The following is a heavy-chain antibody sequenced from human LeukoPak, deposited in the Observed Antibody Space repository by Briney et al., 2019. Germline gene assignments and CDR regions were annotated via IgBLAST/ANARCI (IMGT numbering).Heavy chain of an antibody. V-gene: IGHV4-61*02. Sequence: SQTLSLTCTVSGGSISSGSYYWSWIRQPAGKGLEWIGRIYTSGSTNYNPSLKSRVTISVDTSKNQFSLKLSSVTAADTAVYYCARHRITYYDYVWGSYRSYYFDYWGQGTLVTVSS. J-gene: IGHJ4*02. CDR1: GGSISSGSYY. CDR2: IYTSGST. CDR3: ARHRITYYDYVWGSYRSYYFDY. D-gene: IGHD3-16*02.